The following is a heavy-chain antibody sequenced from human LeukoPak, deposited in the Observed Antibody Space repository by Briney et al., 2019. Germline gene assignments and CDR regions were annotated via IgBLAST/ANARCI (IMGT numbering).Heavy chain of an antibody. J-gene: IGHJ5*02. D-gene: IGHD3-10*01. CDR1: GGSISSGSYY. V-gene: IGHV4-61*02. CDR3: ARDLLLWFGESPFDP. CDR2: IYTSGST. Sequence: PSETLSLTCTVSGGSISSGSYYWSWIRQPAGKGLEWIGRIYTSGSTNYNPSLKSRVTVSVDTSKNQFSLKLSSVTAADTAVYYCARDLLLWFGESPFDPWGQGTLVTVSS.